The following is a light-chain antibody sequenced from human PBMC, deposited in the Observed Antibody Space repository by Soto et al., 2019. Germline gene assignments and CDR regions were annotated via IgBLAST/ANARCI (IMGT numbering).Light chain of an antibody. V-gene: IGKV3-15*01. CDR2: VAS. J-gene: IGKJ1*01. Sequence: EVVMTQSPATLSVSRGEGATLSCRASQSVSSNLAWYQQKPGQAPRLLIYVASPRATGIPARFSGSGSGTEFTLNISSLQSEDSAVYYCQQYNSWLWTFGQGTKVDIK. CDR1: QSVSSN. CDR3: QQYNSWLWT.